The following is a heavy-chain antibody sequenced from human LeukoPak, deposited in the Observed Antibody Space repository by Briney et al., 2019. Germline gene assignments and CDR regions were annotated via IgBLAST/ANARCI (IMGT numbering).Heavy chain of an antibody. V-gene: IGHV3-48*03. J-gene: IGHJ6*03. D-gene: IGHD3-10*01. CDR3: ARVVEYYGSGSYQTYYYYYYYMDV. CDR2: ISSSGSTI. CDR1: GFTFSSYE. Sequence: GGSLRLSCAASGFTFSSYEMSWVRQAPGKGLEWVSYISSSGSTIYYADSVKGRFTISRDNAKNSLYLQMNSLRAEDTALYYCARVVEYYGSGSYQTYYYYYYYMDVWGKGTTVTVSS.